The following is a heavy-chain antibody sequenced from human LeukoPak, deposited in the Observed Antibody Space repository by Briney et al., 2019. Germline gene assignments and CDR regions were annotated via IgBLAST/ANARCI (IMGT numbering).Heavy chain of an antibody. J-gene: IGHJ5*02. CDR1: GGSFSGYY. CDR2: INHGGIT. Sequence: SETLSLTCAVYGGSFSGYYWSWIRQPPGKGLEWIGEINHGGITNYNPSLKSRVTISLDTSKNQFSLKLSSVTAADTAVYYCARQHKRNEIVRRIDPWGQGTRVTVSS. D-gene: IGHD6-13*01. V-gene: IGHV4-34*01. CDR3: ARQHKRNEIVRRIDP.